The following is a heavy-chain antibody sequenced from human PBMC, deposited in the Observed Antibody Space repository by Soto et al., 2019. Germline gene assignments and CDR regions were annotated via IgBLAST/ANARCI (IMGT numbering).Heavy chain of an antibody. CDR1: GFSVSSNY. CDR2: IYSGGNT. D-gene: IGHD3-9*01. V-gene: IGHV3-53*01. CDR3: ASQFYYDILTGYYSPIDY. Sequence: AGGSLRLSCAASGFSVSSNYMSWVRLAPGKGLEWVSVIYSGGNTYYADSVKGRFTISRDNSKNTLYLQMNSLRAEDTAVYYCASQFYYDILTGYYSPIDYWGQGTLVPVSS. J-gene: IGHJ4*02.